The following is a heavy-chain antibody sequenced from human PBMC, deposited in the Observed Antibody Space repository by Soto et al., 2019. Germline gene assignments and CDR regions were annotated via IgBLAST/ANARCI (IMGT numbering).Heavy chain of an antibody. V-gene: IGHV1-69*01. J-gene: IGHJ4*02. Sequence: QVQLVQSGAEVKKPGSSVKVSCKVSGGTFSSYAISWVRQAPGQGLEWMGGIIPNFGAANYAQKLQGRTTITADESTTTAYMELSSLTSDDTAVYYCAREGGGSYSPPKDWGQGTLVTVSS. CDR2: IIPNFGAA. CDR3: AREGGGSYSPPKD. CDR1: GGTFSSYA. D-gene: IGHD1-26*01.